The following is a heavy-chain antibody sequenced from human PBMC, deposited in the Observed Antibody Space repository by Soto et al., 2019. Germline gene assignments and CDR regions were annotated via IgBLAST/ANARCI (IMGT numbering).Heavy chain of an antibody. V-gene: IGHV4-34*01. D-gene: IGHD1-1*01. CDR2: MSHSGGT. CDR1: GGFVSSGSYY. CDR3: ARVERGTVTTVVDAFDI. Sequence: QVQLQQWGAGLLKPSETLSLTCAVYGGFVSSGSYYWSWIRQPPGKGLEWIGEMSHSGGTHFNPSLKRRVTISVETSKNQFSLRMSSVTAADTALYYCARVERGTVTTVVDAFDIWGPGTLVTVSS. J-gene: IGHJ3*02.